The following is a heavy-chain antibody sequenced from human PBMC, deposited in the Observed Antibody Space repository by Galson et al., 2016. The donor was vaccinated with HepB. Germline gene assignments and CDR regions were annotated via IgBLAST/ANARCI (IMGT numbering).Heavy chain of an antibody. J-gene: IGHJ4*02. CDR3: ARGVYGDYVPDY. CDR2: IYYSGST. V-gene: IGHV4-30-4*08. D-gene: IGHD4-17*01. CDR1: GGSISSDGHY. Sequence: TLSLTCTVSGGSISSDGHYWSWIRQHPGRGLEWIGYIYYSGSTYYNPSLKSRVTISVDTSKNQFSLRLSSVTAADTAVYYCARGVYGDYVPDYWGQGIPVIVSS.